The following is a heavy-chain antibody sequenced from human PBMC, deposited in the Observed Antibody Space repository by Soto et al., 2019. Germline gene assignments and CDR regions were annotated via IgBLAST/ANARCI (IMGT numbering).Heavy chain of an antibody. CDR2: IKSRTENETT. CDR1: GFTFSNVW. Sequence: AGSLRLSCAASGFTFSNVWLSWVRQGPGKGLEWLDRIKSRTENETTDYASPARGRFIISRDDSKTMLYLQLNSLKSEDTCVDCCVTVLPHTNRRLDYWGQGIRVTV. D-gene: IGHD2-2*01. J-gene: IGHJ4*02. CDR3: VTVLPHTNRRLDY. V-gene: IGHV3-15*01.